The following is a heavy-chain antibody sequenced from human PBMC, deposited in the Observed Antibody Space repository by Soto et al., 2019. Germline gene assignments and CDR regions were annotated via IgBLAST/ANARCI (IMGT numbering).Heavy chain of an antibody. D-gene: IGHD6-13*01. CDR2: IDNDGRGGRT. CDR3: VTDPYSRIGGL. Sequence: EMPLVESGGGLVQPGGSLRLSCATSGFTVSNHYVGWVRHAPGQGLEWVSLIDNDGRGGRTSYADCVKNRFTISRDNSKNTVYLQMNSLRVEDTAVYHCVTDPYSRIGGLWGQGIPVIVST. CDR1: GFTVSNHY. V-gene: IGHV3-66*01. J-gene: IGHJ4*02.